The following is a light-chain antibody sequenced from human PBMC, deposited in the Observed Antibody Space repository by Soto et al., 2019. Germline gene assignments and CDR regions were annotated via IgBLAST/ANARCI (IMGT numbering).Light chain of an antibody. CDR1: SSDIGDYNY. J-gene: IGLJ1*01. V-gene: IGLV2-14*01. CDR2: EVI. CDR3: SSYTSINTYV. Sequence: QSALTQPASVSGSPGQSITISCSGTSSDIGDYNYVSWFQQHPGKAPKLIIYEVINRPSGISNRFSGSKSGNTASLTISGLQAEDEADYYCSSYTSINTYVFVTGTKVTVL.